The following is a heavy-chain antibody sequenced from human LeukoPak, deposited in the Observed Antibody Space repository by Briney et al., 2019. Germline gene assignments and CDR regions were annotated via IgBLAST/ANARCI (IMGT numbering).Heavy chain of an antibody. D-gene: IGHD1-7*01. CDR1: GGSFSGYY. V-gene: IGHV4-34*01. CDR2: INHSGST. Sequence: PSETLSLTCAVYGGSFSGYYWSWIRQPPVKGLEWIGEINHSGSTNYNPSLKSRVTISVDTSKNQFSLKLSSVTAADTAVYYCARSKITGTDNGIDYWGQGTLVTVSS. J-gene: IGHJ4*02. CDR3: ARSKITGTDNGIDY.